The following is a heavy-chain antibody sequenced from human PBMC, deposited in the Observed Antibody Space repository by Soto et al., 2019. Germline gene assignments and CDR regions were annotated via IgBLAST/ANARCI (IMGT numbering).Heavy chain of an antibody. Sequence: PSQTLSLTCALSGDSVSSNTASWNWIRQSPSRGLEWLGRTYFRSKWYHDYAVSVKSRIIINPDTSNNQFSLQLNSVTPEDTAVYFCARDPGYSSGWYFGWFDPWGQGTLVTVSS. CDR2: TYFRSKWYH. CDR3: ARDPGYSSGWYFGWFDP. D-gene: IGHD6-19*01. J-gene: IGHJ5*02. V-gene: IGHV6-1*01. CDR1: GDSVSSNTAS.